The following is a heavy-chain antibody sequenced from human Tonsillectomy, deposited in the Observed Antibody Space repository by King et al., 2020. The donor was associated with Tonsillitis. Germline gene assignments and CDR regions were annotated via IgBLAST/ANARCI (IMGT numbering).Heavy chain of an antibody. J-gene: IGHJ3*02. CDR2: ISGSGGST. Sequence: VQLVESGGGLVQPGGSLRLSCAASGFTFSSYAMSWVRRAPGKGLEWVSAISGSGGSTYYADSVKGRFTISRDNSKNTLYLQMNSLRAEDTAVYYCAKEGRAMVRGVIISGAFDIWGQGTMVTVSS. D-gene: IGHD3-10*01. CDR3: AKEGRAMVRGVIISGAFDI. CDR1: GFTFSSYA. V-gene: IGHV3-23*04.